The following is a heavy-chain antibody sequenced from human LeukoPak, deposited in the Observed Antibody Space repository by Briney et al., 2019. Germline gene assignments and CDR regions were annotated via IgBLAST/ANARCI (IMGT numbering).Heavy chain of an antibody. D-gene: IGHD2-15*01. Sequence: ASVKVSCKASGFTFTSSAVQGVRQARGQRLEWIGWIVVGSGNTNYAQKFQERVTITRDMSTSTAYMELSSLRSEDTAVYYCGKDWSEVVAADWFDPSGQGTLVTVSS. V-gene: IGHV1-58*01. CDR1: GFTFTSSA. J-gene: IGHJ5*02. CDR2: IVVGSGNT. CDR3: GKDWSEVVAADWFDP.